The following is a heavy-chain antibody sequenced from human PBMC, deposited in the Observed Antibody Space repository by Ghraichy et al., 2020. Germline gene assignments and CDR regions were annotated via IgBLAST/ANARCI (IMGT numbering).Heavy chain of an antibody. V-gene: IGHV3-23*01. J-gene: IGHJ6*03. D-gene: IGHD6-13*01. CDR2: ISGSGGST. CDR1: GFTFSSYA. Sequence: GGSLRLSCAASGFTFSSYAMSWVRQAPGKGLEWVSAISGSGGSTYYADSVKGRFTISRDNSKNTLYLQMNSLRAEDTAVYYCAKRGTYSSSWYGMKTVYYYYYMDVWGKGTTVTVSS. CDR3: AKRGTYSSSWYGMKTVYYYYYMDV.